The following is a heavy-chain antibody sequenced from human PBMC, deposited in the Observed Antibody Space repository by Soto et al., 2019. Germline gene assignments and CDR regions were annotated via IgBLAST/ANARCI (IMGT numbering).Heavy chain of an antibody. D-gene: IGHD3-3*01. Sequence: VASVKVSCKASGYTFTSYGISWVRQAPGQGLEWMGWISAYNGNTNYAQKLQGRVTMTTDTSTSTAYMELRSLRSDDTAVYYCARGIGYDFWSGYCAFDIWGQGTMVTVSS. V-gene: IGHV1-18*01. J-gene: IGHJ3*02. CDR3: ARGIGYDFWSGYCAFDI. CDR1: GYTFTSYG. CDR2: ISAYNGNT.